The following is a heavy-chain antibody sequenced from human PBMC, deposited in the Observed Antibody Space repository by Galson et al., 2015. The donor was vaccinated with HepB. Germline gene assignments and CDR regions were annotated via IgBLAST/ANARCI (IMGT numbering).Heavy chain of an antibody. J-gene: IGHJ4*02. CDR1: GYSFTNYG. D-gene: IGHD1-1*01. CDR2: ISTYKGKT. Sequence: SVKVSCKASGYSFTNYGISWVRQAPGQGLEWMGWISTYKGKTKYAQKVQGIVTMTTDTSMSTAYMELRRLTSDDTAVYYCARDVNWNLDSWGQGTLFTVSS. V-gene: IGHV1-18*01. CDR3: ARDVNWNLDS.